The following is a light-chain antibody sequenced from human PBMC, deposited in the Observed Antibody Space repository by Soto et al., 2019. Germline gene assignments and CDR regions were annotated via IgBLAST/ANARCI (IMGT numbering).Light chain of an antibody. J-gene: IGKJ4*01. CDR2: SAS. CDR3: QQSDTFPAT. CDR1: QGIRSW. V-gene: IGKV1D-12*01. Sequence: DIQMTQSPSSVSASVGDRVTITCRASQGIRSWLAWYQQKPGKAPKLLISSASTLQSGVPSRLSGIGFGTDFTFIISGLQPEDFATYYCQQSDTFPATFGGGTKVDIK.